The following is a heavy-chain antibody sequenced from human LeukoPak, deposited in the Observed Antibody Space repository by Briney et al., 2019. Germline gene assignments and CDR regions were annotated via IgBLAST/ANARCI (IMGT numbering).Heavy chain of an antibody. Sequence: PSETLSLTCTVSGGSISSSSYYWGWIRQPPGKGLEWIGSIYCSGSTYYNPSLKSRVTISVDTSKNQFSLKLSSVTAADTAVYYCARHHNRGSYYTRDAFDIWGQGTMVTVSS. D-gene: IGHD1-26*01. V-gene: IGHV4-39*01. CDR2: IYCSGST. CDR1: GGSISSSSYY. J-gene: IGHJ3*02. CDR3: ARHHNRGSYYTRDAFDI.